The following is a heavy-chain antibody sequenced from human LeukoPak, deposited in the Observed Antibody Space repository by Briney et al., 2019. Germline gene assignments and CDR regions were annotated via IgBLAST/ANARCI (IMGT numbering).Heavy chain of an antibody. CDR1: GFSFSSHG. CDR3: ARGGGSGRWGSAFDM. J-gene: IGHJ3*02. CDR2: MKQDGREK. V-gene: IGHV3-7*01. Sequence: GGSLRLSCAGSGFSFSSHGMTWVRQAPGKGLEWVANMKQDGREKYYVDSVKGRFTISRDNAKNSLYLQMNSLRDEDTAVYYCARGGGSGRWGSAFDMWGQGTMVTVSS. D-gene: IGHD6-19*01.